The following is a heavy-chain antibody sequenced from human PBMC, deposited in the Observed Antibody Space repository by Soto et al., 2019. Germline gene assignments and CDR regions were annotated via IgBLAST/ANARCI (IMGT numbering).Heavy chain of an antibody. V-gene: IGHV5-10-1*01. J-gene: IGHJ6*02. Sequence: PGESLKISCKGSGYTFRNNWITWVRQMPGKGLEWMGRIDPSDSYTNYSPSFQGHVTISADKSISTAYLQWSSLKASDTAMYYCARHRAHYYGSGRTFYGMDVWGQGTTVTVSS. CDR3: ARHRAHYYGSGRTFYGMDV. CDR2: IDPSDSYT. D-gene: IGHD3-10*01. CDR1: GYTFRNNW.